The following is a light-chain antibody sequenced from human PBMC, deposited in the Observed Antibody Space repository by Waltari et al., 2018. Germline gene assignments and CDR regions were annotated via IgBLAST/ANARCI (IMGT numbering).Light chain of an antibody. V-gene: IGLV2-14*03. Sequence: QSALTPPASVSGSPGQSITISCTGTSSYIGRYNYVSWYQHHPDKAPKLMIFDVNNRPSGVSDRFSGSKSGNTASLTISGLQAEDEADYYCSSYTTTSTLLVVFGGGTKLTVL. CDR2: DVN. CDR1: SSYIGRYNY. CDR3: SSYTTTSTLLVV. J-gene: IGLJ2*01.